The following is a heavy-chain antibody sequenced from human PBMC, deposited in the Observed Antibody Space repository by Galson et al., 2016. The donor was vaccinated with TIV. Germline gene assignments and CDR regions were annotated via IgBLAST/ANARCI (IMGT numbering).Heavy chain of an antibody. D-gene: IGHD1-1*01. CDR1: GYTFITYY. J-gene: IGHJ3*02. Sequence: SVKVSCKASGYTFITYYVYWIRQAPGQGPEWVGVINPSGGSTTYAEKFQGRVTITRDTSISTVRMELHSLTSDDTALYFCAREGSTGRKSPFDIWGQGTMVTVSS. CDR2: INPSGGST. CDR3: AREGSTGRKSPFDI. V-gene: IGHV1-46*01.